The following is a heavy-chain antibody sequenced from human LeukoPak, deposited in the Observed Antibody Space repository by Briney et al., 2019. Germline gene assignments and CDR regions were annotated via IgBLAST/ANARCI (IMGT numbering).Heavy chain of an antibody. CDR1: GFTFASYA. CDR3: AKGGLQLWLPESPNDY. V-gene: IGHV3-23*01. CDR2: ISGSGSST. Sequence: QPGGSLRLSCAASGFTFASYAMNWVRQAPGKGLEWVSGISGSGSSTYYADSVKGRFTISRDNSKNTLHLQMNSLRADDTAVYYCAKGGLQLWLPESPNDYWGQGTLVTVSS. D-gene: IGHD5-18*01. J-gene: IGHJ4*02.